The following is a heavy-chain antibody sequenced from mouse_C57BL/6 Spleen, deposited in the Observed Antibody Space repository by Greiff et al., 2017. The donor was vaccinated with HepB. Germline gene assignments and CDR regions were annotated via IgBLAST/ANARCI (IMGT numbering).Heavy chain of an antibody. CDR3: ARKGDYYGSSSYYYAMDY. D-gene: IGHD1-1*01. CDR2: IWSGGST. J-gene: IGHJ4*01. V-gene: IGHV2-2*01. CDR1: GFSLTSYG. Sequence: VQRVESGPGLVQPSQSLSITCTVSGFSLTSYGVHWVRQSPGKGLEWLGVIWSGGSTDYNAAFISRLSISKDNSKSQVFFKMNSLQADDTAIYYCARKGDYYGSSSYYYAMDYWGQGTSVTVSS.